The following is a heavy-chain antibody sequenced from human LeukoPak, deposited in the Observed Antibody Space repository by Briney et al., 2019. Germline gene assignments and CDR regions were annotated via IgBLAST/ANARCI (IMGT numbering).Heavy chain of an antibody. CDR1: GGSISSYY. D-gene: IGHD6-6*01. CDR2: IYYSGST. V-gene: IGHV4-59*12. Sequence: SETLSLTCTVSGGSISSYYWSWIRQPPGKGLEWIGSIYYSGSTYYNPSLKSRVTISVDTSKNQFSLKLSSVTAADTAVYYCARAGALRTSLDVWGKGTAVTVSS. CDR3: ARAGALRTSLDV. J-gene: IGHJ6*04.